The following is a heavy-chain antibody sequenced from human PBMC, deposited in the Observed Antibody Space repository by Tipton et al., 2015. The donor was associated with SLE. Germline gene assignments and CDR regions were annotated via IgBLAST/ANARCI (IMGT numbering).Heavy chain of an antibody. D-gene: IGHD3-22*01. Sequence: TLSLTCTVSGGSISSYYWSWIRQPPGKGLEWIGYIYYSGSTNYNPSLKSRVTISVDTSKNQFSLKLSSVTAADTAVYYCARDGMDDSSATTSYYYYYMDVWGKGTTVTVSS. CDR3: ARDGMDDSSATTSYYYYYMDV. V-gene: IGHV4-59*12. CDR1: GGSISSYY. J-gene: IGHJ6*03. CDR2: IYYSGST.